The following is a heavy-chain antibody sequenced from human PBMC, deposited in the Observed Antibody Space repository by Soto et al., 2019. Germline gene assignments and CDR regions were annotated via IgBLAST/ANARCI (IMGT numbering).Heavy chain of an antibody. V-gene: IGHV4-38-2*02. CDR1: GYSISSGYY. J-gene: IGHJ6*02. CDR3: ARDRVVYAITHYYYYGMDV. CDR2: IYHSGST. Sequence: PSETLSLTCAVSGYSISSGYYWGWIRQPPGKGLEWIGSIYHSGSTYYNPSLKSRVTISVDTSKNQFSLKLSSVTAADTAVYYCARDRVVYAITHYYYYGMDVWGQGTTVTVSS. D-gene: IGHD2-8*02.